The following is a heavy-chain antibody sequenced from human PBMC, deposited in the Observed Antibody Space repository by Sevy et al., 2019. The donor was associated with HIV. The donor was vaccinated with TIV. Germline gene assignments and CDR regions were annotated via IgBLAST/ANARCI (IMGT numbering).Heavy chain of an antibody. J-gene: IGHJ2*01. CDR1: GFTFSSYA. CDR3: ARSRDGDYPTWYFDL. D-gene: IGHD4-17*01. V-gene: IGHV3-30-3*01. CDR2: ISYDGSNK. Sequence: GGPLRLSCAASGFTFSSYAMHWVRQAPGKGLEWVAVISYDGSNKYYADSVKGRFTISRDNSKNTLYLQMNSLRAEDTAVYYCARSRDGDYPTWYFDLWGRGTLVTVSS.